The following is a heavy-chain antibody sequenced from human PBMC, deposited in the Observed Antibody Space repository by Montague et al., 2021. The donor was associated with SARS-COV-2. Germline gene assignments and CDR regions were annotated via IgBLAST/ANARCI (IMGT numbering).Heavy chain of an antibody. CDR3: ATEGLSVFGVVIYAFHI. Sequence: SVRVSFKVSGYTVTEAPMHRVRQAPGKGLEWMGSFDPAHGETVYAQNFQDRVTLTEDTSTDTAYMELSSLRFEDTAVYYCATEGLSVFGVVIYAFHIWGPGTMVTVSS. J-gene: IGHJ3*02. CDR2: FDPAHGET. CDR1: GYTVTEAP. D-gene: IGHD3-3*01. V-gene: IGHV1-24*01.